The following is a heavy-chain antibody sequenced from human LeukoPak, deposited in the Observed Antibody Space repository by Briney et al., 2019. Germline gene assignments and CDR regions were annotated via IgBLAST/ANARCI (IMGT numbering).Heavy chain of an antibody. CDR3: TTFYY. Sequence: GGSLRLSCAASGITFSNAWMTWVRQAPGKGLEWVGRIKSQTDNGTTDYAAPVKGRFTISRDDSKNTLYLQMNSLKTEDTAVYYCTTFYYWGQGTLVTVSS. V-gene: IGHV3-15*01. J-gene: IGHJ4*02. CDR2: IKSQTDNGTT. CDR1: GITFSNAW.